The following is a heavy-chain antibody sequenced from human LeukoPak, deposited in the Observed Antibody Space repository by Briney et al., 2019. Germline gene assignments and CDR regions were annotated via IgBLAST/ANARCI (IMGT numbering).Heavy chain of an antibody. CDR3: ARRMGQQLGVDAFDV. CDR1: GGSLSSSSYN. V-gene: IGHV4-61*01. D-gene: IGHD6-13*01. J-gene: IGHJ3*01. Sequence: SETVSLTCIVSGGSLSSSSYNWGWIRQPPGKGLEWIGYIYYSGSTNYNPSLKSRVTISVDTSKNQFSLKLSSVTAADTAVYFCARRMGQQLGVDAFDVWGQGTMVTVSS. CDR2: IYYSGST.